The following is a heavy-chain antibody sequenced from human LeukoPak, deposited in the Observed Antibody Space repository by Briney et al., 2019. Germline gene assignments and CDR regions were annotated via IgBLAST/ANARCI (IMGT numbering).Heavy chain of an antibody. CDR1: GGSFSGYY. CDR2: INHSGST. CDR3: ARDRVWFDP. Sequence: SETLSLTCAVYGGSFSGYYWSWIRQPPGKGLGWIGEINHSGSTNYNPSLKSRVTISVDTSKNQFSLKLSSVTAADTAVYYCARDRVWFDPWGQGTLVTVSS. V-gene: IGHV4-34*01. J-gene: IGHJ5*02.